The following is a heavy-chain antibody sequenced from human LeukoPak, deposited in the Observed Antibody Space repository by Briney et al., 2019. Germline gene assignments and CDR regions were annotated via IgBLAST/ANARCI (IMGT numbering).Heavy chain of an antibody. CDR2: IGGSGDST. J-gene: IGHJ4*02. CDR1: GFTFSSYA. Sequence: GGSLRLSCAASGFTFSSYAMSWVRQAPGKGLEWVSGIGGSGDSTYFADSVKGRFTISRDDSKNTLYLQMNSLRAEDTAVYYCARDGNYDSRGYYFDFDYWGQGTLVTVSS. D-gene: IGHD3-22*01. V-gene: IGHV3-23*01. CDR3: ARDGNYDSRGYYFDFDY.